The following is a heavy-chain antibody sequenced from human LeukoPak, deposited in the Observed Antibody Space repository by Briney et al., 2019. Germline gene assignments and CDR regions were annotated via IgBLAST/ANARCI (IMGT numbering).Heavy chain of an antibody. D-gene: IGHD3-3*01. Sequence: GASVEVSCKASGYTFTGYYMHWVRQAPGQGLEWMGWINPNSGGTNYAQKFQGRVTMTRDTSISTAYMELSRLRSDDTAVYYCARDGIFGVVINAFDIWGQGTMVTVSS. J-gene: IGHJ3*02. V-gene: IGHV1-2*02. CDR3: ARDGIFGVVINAFDI. CDR1: GYTFTGYY. CDR2: INPNSGGT.